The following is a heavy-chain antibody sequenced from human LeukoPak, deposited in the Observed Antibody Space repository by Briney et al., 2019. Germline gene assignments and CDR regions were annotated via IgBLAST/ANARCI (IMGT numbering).Heavy chain of an antibody. CDR3: AKDLVVVPAAIYFDY. V-gene: IGHV3-23*01. CDR2: ISGSGGST. CDR1: GFTFSSYA. D-gene: IGHD2-2*01. Sequence: RGSLRLSCAASGFTFSSYAMSWVRQAPGKGLEWVSAISGSGGSTYYADSVKGRFTISRDNSKNTLYLQMNSLRAEDTAVYYCAKDLVVVPAAIYFDYWGQGTLVTVSS. J-gene: IGHJ4*02.